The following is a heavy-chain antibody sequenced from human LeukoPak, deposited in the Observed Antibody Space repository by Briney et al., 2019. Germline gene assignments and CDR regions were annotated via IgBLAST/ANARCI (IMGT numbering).Heavy chain of an antibody. CDR3: AKVGHSSGYFDY. Sequence: GGSLRLSCTASGLTFSSYSMHWVRQAPGQGLEWVASIWYDGTNKYYGDSMKGRFTISRDNSKNTLYLQMDSLRVEDTAMYYCAKVGHSSGYFDYWGQGTLVTVSS. D-gene: IGHD6-19*01. CDR1: GLTFSSYS. J-gene: IGHJ4*02. CDR2: IWYDGTNK. V-gene: IGHV3-33*06.